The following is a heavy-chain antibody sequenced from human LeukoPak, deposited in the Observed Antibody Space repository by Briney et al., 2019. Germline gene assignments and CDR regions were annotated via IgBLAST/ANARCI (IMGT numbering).Heavy chain of an antibody. CDR2: FYTSGST. CDR1: GGSISSGSYY. D-gene: IGHD2-15*01. J-gene: IGHJ6*03. CDR3: ARGPLIDYYYYYMDV. V-gene: IGHV4-61*02. Sequence: SETLSLTCTVSGGSISSGSYYWSWIRQPAGKGLEWIGRFYTSGSTNYNPSLKSRVTISVDTSKNQFSLKLSSVTAADTAVYYCARGPLIDYYYYYMDVWGKGTTVTISS.